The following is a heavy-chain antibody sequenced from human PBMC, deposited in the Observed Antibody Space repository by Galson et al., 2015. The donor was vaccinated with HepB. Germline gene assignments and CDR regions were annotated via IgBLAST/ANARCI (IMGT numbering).Heavy chain of an antibody. CDR3: ATMNSIAAAGTLDY. CDR1: GFTFSSYG. CDR2: ISYDGSNK. V-gene: IGHV3-30*03. D-gene: IGHD6-13*01. Sequence: SLRLSCAASGFTFSSYGMHWVRQAPGQGLERVAVISYDGSNKYYADSVKGRFTISRDNSKNTLYLQMNSLRAEDTAVYYCATMNSIAAAGTLDYWGQGTLVTVSS. J-gene: IGHJ4*02.